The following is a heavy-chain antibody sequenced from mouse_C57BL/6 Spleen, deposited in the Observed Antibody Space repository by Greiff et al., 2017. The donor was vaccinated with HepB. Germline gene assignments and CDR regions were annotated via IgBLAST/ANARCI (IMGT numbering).Heavy chain of an antibody. J-gene: IGHJ1*03. CDR3: ASPLITTVVARTYFDV. Sequence: VKLVESGGGLVKPGGSLKLSCAASGFTFSSYTMSWVRRTPEKRLGWVATISGGGGNTYYPDSVKGRFTISRDNAKNTLYLQMSSLRSEDTALYYCASPLITTVVARTYFDVWGTGTTVTVSS. CDR1: GFTFSSYT. V-gene: IGHV5-9*01. CDR2: ISGGGGNT. D-gene: IGHD1-1*01.